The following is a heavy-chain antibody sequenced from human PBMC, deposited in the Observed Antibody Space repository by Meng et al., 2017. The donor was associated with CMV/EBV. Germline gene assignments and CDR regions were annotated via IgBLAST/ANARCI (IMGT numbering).Heavy chain of an antibody. Sequence: ASVKVSCKASGYTFTGYYMHWVRQAPGQGLEWMGWINPNSGGTNYAQKFQGRVTMTRDTSISTAYMELSRLRSDDTAVYYCARSPGATTNWFDPWGQGTLVTVSS. CDR1: GYTFTGYY. D-gene: IGHD1-26*01. V-gene: IGHV1-2*02. J-gene: IGHJ5*02. CDR2: INPNSGGT. CDR3: ARSPGATTNWFDP.